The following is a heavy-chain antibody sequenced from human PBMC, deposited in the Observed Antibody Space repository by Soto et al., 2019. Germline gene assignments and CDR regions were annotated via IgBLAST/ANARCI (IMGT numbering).Heavy chain of an antibody. CDR1: GITFSNYW. CDR3: ARLKLGSYDWVDP. V-gene: IGHV3-74*01. CDR2: INTDGSRA. Sequence: EVQLLESGGDLVQPGGSLRLSCAASGITFSNYWMHWVRQAPGKGLMWVSRINTDGSRATYADSVQGRFGISRDNAKNTVYLQMNSLRAEDTAVYYCARLKLGSYDWVDPWGQGTLVTVSS. D-gene: IGHD3-16*01. J-gene: IGHJ5*02.